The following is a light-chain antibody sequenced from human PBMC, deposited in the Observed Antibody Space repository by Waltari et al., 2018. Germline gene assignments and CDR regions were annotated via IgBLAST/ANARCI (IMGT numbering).Light chain of an antibody. V-gene: IGKV3-11*01. Sequence: VLTQSPATLSLSPGDRATLSCRASQSVSVYLAWYQQKPGQAPRLLIYEASDRATGVPARFSGSGSGTDFTLTISSLEPEDFAVYYCQQRTDRPPVTFGQGTRVEMK. CDR1: QSVSVY. CDR3: QQRTDRPPVT. J-gene: IGKJ1*01. CDR2: EAS.